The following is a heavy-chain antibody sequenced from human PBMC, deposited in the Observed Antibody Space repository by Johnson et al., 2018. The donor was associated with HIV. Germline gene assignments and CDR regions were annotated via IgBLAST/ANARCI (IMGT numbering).Heavy chain of an antibody. V-gene: IGHV3-72*01. CDR3: ATGASSTWSLDAFDI. CDR2: TRNKAHSYTT. J-gene: IGHJ3*02. D-gene: IGHD6-13*01. CDR1: GFTFTDHY. Sequence: VQLVESGGGLVQPGGSLRLSCAASGFTFTDHYMDWVRQAPGKGLEWVGRTRNKAHSYTTEYAASVKGRFTISRDDSKNSLYLQMNSLKSEDTAVYYCATGASSTWSLDAFDIWGQGTMVTVSS.